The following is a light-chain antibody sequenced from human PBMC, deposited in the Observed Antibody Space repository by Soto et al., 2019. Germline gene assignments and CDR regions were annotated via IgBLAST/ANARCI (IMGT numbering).Light chain of an antibody. Sequence: EIVLTQSPGTLSLSPGERATLSCRASQSVANTYLAWYQQTPGQAPRLLIYGTSNRATGIPDRFSGSGSGTDFTLTISRLEPEHSAMYYCQQYGGYSKFGQGTKVNIX. CDR3: QQYGGYSK. CDR2: GTS. J-gene: IGKJ1*01. CDR1: QSVANTY. V-gene: IGKV3-20*01.